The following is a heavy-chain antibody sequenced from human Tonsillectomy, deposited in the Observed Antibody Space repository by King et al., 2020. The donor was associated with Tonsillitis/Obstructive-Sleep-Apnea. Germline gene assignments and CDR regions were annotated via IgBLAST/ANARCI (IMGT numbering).Heavy chain of an antibody. CDR2: IWYDGSNK. D-gene: IGHD6-13*01. J-gene: IGHJ4*02. CDR1: GFTFSSYG. Sequence: VQLVESGGGVVQPGRSLRLSCAASGFTFSSYGMHWVRQAPGKGLEWVAVIWYDGSNKYYADSVKGRFTISRDNSKNTLYLQMNSLGAEDTAVYDCARXXDXXYSSXXYYXXYWGXXTLXTVS. CDR3: ARXXDXXYSSXXYYXXY. V-gene: IGHV3-33*01.